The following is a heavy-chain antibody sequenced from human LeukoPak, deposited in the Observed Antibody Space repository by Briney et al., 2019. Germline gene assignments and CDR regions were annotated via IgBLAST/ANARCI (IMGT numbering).Heavy chain of an antibody. J-gene: IGHJ4*02. CDR3: ARSDCSGGSCYSGLDY. V-gene: IGHV3-66*01. Sequence: GGSLRLSCAASGFTVSSNYMSWVRQAPGKGLEWVSVIYSGGSTYYADSVKGRFTISRDNSKNTLYLQMNSLRAEDTAVYYCARSDCSGGSCYSGLDYWGQGTLVTVSS. CDR2: IYSGGST. CDR1: GFTVSSNY. D-gene: IGHD2-15*01.